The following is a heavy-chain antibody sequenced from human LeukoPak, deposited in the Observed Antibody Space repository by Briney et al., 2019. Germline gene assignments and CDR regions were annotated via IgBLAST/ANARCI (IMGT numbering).Heavy chain of an antibody. D-gene: IGHD3-10*01. J-gene: IGHJ5*02. CDR1: GYTLTELS. CDR2: FDPEDGET. V-gene: IGHV1-24*01. Sequence: ASVKVSCKVSGYTLTELSMHWVRQAPGKGLEWMGGFDPEDGETIYAQKFQGRVTMTEDTSTDTAYMELSSLRSEDTAVYYCARGPRLTMVRGVIPHWFDPWGQGTLVTVSS. CDR3: ARGPRLTMVRGVIPHWFDP.